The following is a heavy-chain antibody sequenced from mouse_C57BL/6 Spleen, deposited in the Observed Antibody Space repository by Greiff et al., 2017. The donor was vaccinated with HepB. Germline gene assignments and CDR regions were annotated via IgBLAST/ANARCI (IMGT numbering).Heavy chain of an antibody. D-gene: IGHD1-1*01. Sequence: VQLQQSGPELVKPGASVKISCKASGYSFTDYNMNWVKQSNGKSLEWIGVINPNYGTTSYNQKFKGKATLTVDQSSSTAYMQLNSLTSEDSAVYYCARFYYGSSYGYWYFDVWGTGTTVTVSS. CDR2: INPNYGTT. J-gene: IGHJ1*03. CDR1: GYSFTDYN. CDR3: ARFYYGSSYGYWYFDV. V-gene: IGHV1-39*01.